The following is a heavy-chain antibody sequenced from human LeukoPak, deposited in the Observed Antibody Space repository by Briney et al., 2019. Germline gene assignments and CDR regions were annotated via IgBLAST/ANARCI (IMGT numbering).Heavy chain of an antibody. Sequence: GASVTVSFTASGYTFTKYGVSWVRQAPGQGLEWMGWISAYNGDIKYAQRGKGRVTMTTDTSTSTVYMELRSLRSDDTAVYYCARESGSDAFDIWGQGTMVTVSS. CDR2: ISAYNGDI. CDR3: ARESGSDAFDI. CDR1: GYTFTKYG. J-gene: IGHJ3*02. V-gene: IGHV1-18*01.